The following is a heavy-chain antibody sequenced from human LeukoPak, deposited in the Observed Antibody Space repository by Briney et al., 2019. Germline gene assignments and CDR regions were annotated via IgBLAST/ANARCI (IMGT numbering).Heavy chain of an antibody. Sequence: PSETLSLTCAVYGVSFSGYYWSWLRQPPGKGLEWLGEIKHSGTTNYNPSLKSRVTIPVDTSKNQFSLKLSSVTAADTAVYYCARVGRYGSGSYGPNWFDPWGQGTLVTVSS. CDR3: ARVGRYGSGSYGPNWFDP. J-gene: IGHJ5*02. CDR1: GVSFSGYY. CDR2: IKHSGTT. D-gene: IGHD3-10*01. V-gene: IGHV4-34*01.